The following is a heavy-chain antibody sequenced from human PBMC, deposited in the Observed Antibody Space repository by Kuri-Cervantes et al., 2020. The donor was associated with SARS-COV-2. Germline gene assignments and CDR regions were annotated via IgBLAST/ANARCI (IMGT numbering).Heavy chain of an antibody. J-gene: IGHJ3*02. V-gene: IGHV3-7*03. D-gene: IGHD3-3*01. CDR1: GFTFSSYW. Sequence: GGSLRLSCAASGFTFSSYWMSWVRQAPGKGLEWVANIKQDGSEKYYVDSVKGRFTISRDNAKNSLYLQMNSLRAEDTAVYCCANSLLWSGYYLDVFDIWGQGTMVTVSS. CDR2: IKQDGSEK. CDR3: ANSLLWSGYYLDVFDI.